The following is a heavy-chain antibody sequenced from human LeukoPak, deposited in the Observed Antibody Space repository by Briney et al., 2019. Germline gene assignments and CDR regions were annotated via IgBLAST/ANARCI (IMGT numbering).Heavy chain of an antibody. D-gene: IGHD3-22*01. CDR3: ARGFTMIVVDDRGFDP. CDR2: INHSGST. V-gene: IGHV4-34*01. Sequence: SETLSLTCAVYGGSFSGYYWSWIRQPPGKGLEWIGEINHSGSTNYNPSLKSRVTISVDTSKNQFSLKLSSVTAADTAVYYCARGFTMIVVDDRGFDPWGQGTLVTVSS. CDR1: GGSFSGYY. J-gene: IGHJ5*02.